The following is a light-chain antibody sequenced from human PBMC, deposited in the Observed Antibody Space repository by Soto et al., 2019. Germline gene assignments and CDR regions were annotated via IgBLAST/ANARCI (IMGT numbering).Light chain of an antibody. V-gene: IGKV3-15*01. Sequence: ILMTQSPATVSVSPGESATLSCRASQNIYYNVAWYQQRPGQAPSLLIYRASTRAPGVPARFSGSGSGTEFTLTISSLQPEDFTVYSFLQYHNLWAFGQWTKVEI. CDR3: LQYHNLWA. J-gene: IGKJ1*01. CDR2: RAS. CDR1: QNIYYN.